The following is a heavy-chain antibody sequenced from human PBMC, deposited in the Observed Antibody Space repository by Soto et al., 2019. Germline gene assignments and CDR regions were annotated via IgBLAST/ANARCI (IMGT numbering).Heavy chain of an antibody. CDR2: INGYNGNT. V-gene: IGHV1-18*01. D-gene: IGHD6-19*01. J-gene: IGHJ6*02. CDR3: AREGSAPYYYYGMDV. Sequence: QVQLEQSGAEVKKPEDSMKVSCKASGYTFTTYGISWVRQAPGQGLEWMGWINGYNGNTDYPQKLQGRVTMTTDTSTSTAYMALRSLRSDVTAVYYCAREGSAPYYYYGMDVWGQGTTVTVSS. CDR1: GYTFTTYG.